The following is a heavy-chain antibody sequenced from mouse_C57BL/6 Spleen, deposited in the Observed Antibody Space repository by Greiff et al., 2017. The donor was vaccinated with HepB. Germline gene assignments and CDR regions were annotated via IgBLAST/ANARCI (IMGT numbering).Heavy chain of an antibody. CDR2: INPNNGGT. J-gene: IGHJ4*01. CDR3: ARSSYKDYAMDY. D-gene: IGHD2-12*01. Sequence: EVQLQQSGPELVKPGASVKISCKASGYTFTDYYMNWVKQSHGKSLEWIGDINPNNGGTSYNQKFKGKATLTVDKSSSTAYMERRSLTSEDSAVYYCARSSYKDYAMDYWGQGTSVTVSS. V-gene: IGHV1-26*01. CDR1: GYTFTDYY.